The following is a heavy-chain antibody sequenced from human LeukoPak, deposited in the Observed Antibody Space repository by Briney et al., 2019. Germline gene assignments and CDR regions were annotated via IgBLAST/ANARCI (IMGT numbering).Heavy chain of an antibody. V-gene: IGHV1-18*01. Sequence: GASVKVSCKASGYTFTSYGISWVRQAPGQGLEWMGWISAYNGNTNYAQKLQGRVTMTTDTSTSTACRELRSLRSDDTAVYCCARKRRDIVGATTADYWGQGTLVTVSP. CDR3: ARKRRDIVGATTADY. CDR1: GYTFTSYG. CDR2: ISAYNGNT. J-gene: IGHJ4*02. D-gene: IGHD1-26*01.